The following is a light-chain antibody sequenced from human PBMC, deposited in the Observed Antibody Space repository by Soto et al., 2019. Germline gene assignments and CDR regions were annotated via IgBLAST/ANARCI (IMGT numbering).Light chain of an antibody. Sequence: DIQMTQSPSSLSASVGDRVSITCRASQSISFYLNWYQQKPGKAHKVLIYAASNLQSGVPARFSGSGSGTEFTLTISSLQPDDFATYYCQQYNTYSTFGQGTRLEIK. V-gene: IGKV1-16*01. CDR3: QQYNTYST. CDR1: QSISFY. J-gene: IGKJ5*01. CDR2: AAS.